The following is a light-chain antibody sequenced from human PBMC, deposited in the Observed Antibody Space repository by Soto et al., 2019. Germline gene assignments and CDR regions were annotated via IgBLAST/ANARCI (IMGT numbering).Light chain of an antibody. Sequence: EIVLTQSPATLSVSPGDRATLSCRASQSVNSDLAWYQQKPGQAPRLLIYGASTRATGTPTRFSGSGSGTEFTLTISSLQSEDFAVYYCQQYNNRPPYTVGQGTKVDIK. J-gene: IGKJ2*01. V-gene: IGKV3-15*01. CDR3: QQYNNRPPYT. CDR1: QSVNSD. CDR2: GAS.